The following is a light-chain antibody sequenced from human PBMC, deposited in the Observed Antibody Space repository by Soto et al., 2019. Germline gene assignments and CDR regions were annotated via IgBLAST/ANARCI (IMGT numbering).Light chain of an antibody. CDR2: NNN. Sequence: QSVLTQPPSASGTPGQRVTISCSGSSSNIGSNTVNWYQQLPGTAPKLLIYNNNQRPPGVPDRFSGSKSGTSASLAISGLQSEDEADYYCAAWDDSLNGLVVFGGGTKLTVL. V-gene: IGLV1-44*01. CDR3: AAWDDSLNGLVV. J-gene: IGLJ2*01. CDR1: SSNIGSNT.